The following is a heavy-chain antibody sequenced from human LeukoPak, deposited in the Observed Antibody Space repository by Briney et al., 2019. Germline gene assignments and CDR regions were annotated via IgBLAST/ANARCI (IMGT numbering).Heavy chain of an antibody. Sequence: GGSLRLSCAASGFTFSNAWMSWVRQAPGKGLEWVGRIKSKTDGGTTDYAAPVKGRFTISRDDSKNTLYLQMNSLKTEDTAVYYCTTDLSQDSGYDYRYDYWGQGTLVTVSS. CDR3: TTDLSQDSGYDYRYDY. CDR2: IKSKTDGGTT. D-gene: IGHD5-12*01. V-gene: IGHV3-15*01. CDR1: GFTFSNAW. J-gene: IGHJ4*02.